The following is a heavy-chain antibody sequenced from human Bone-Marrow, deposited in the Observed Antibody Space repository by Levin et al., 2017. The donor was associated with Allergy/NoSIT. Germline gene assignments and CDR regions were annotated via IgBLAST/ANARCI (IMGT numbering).Heavy chain of an antibody. CDR2: IYIGGTT. D-gene: IGHD6-13*01. Sequence: PSETLSLTCAASGFTVSSNYMSWVRQAPGKGLEWVSIIYIGGTTYYADSVKGRFTISRDNSKNTLYLQMNSLRAEDTAVYYCARQALAAAGTGAFDMWGQGTMVTVSS. J-gene: IGHJ3*02. CDR1: GFTVSSNY. V-gene: IGHV3-53*01. CDR3: ARQALAAAGTGAFDM.